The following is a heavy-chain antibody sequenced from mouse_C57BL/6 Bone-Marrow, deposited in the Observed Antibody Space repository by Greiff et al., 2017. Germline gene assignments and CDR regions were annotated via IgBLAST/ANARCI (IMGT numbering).Heavy chain of an antibody. CDR3: AREEGAYYSNYSWFAY. J-gene: IGHJ3*01. D-gene: IGHD2-5*01. CDR2: INPSSGYT. Sequence: QVQLQQSGAELARPGASVKMSCKASGYTFTSYTLHWVKQRPGQGLVWIGYINPSSGYTKSNQKFKDKATLTADKSSSPAYMQLSSLTSEDSAVYYCAREEGAYYSNYSWFAYWGQGTLVTVSA. CDR1: GYTFTSYT. V-gene: IGHV1-4*01.